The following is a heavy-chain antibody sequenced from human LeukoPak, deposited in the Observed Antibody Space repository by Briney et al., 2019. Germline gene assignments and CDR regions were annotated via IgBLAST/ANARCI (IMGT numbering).Heavy chain of an antibody. D-gene: IGHD4-17*01. CDR2: IYYSGST. V-gene: IGHV4-59*08. Sequence: SETLSLTCTVSGGSISSYYWSWIRQPPGKGLEWIGYIYYSGSTNYNPSLKSRVTISVDTSKNQFSLKLSSVTAADTAVYYCARHFYGDYPVWGQGTLVTVSS. J-gene: IGHJ4*02. CDR3: ARHFYGDYPV. CDR1: GGSISSYY.